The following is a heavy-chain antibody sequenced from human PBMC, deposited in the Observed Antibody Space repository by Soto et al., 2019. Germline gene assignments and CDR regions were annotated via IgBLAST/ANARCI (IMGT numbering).Heavy chain of an antibody. CDR1: VGSMSNYY. Sequence: PSETLSLTCTVSVGSMSNYYWSWIRQPPGKGLEWIGCVYYSGSTNYNPSLESRVTISVDTSKNQFSLKLSSVTAADTAVYYCTREQTSTVVTQWGQGTLVTVSS. J-gene: IGHJ4*02. CDR2: VYYSGST. D-gene: IGHD4-17*01. V-gene: IGHV4-59*01. CDR3: TREQTSTVVTQ.